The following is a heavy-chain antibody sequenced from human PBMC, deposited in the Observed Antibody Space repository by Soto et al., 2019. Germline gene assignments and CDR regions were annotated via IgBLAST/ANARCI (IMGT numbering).Heavy chain of an antibody. CDR1: GFTFSGSA. CDR2: IRSKGNNYAT. J-gene: IGHJ6*03. V-gene: IGHV3-73*01. Sequence: EVQLVESGGGLVQPGGSLKLSCAASGFTFSGSAMHWVRQASGKGLEWVGPIRSKGNNYATVYGASLKFRFTISRDDSTNTVYRPMNSLNTEDRAVYYWRRKASHFRGGKPQYSMDVWGKETTVTVS. D-gene: IGHD3-3*02. CDR3: RRKASHFRGGKPQYSMDV.